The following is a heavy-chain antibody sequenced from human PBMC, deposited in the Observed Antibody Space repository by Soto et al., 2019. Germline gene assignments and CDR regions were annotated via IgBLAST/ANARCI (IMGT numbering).Heavy chain of an antibody. D-gene: IGHD6-13*01. J-gene: IGHJ4*02. CDR1: GFTFSSYA. CDR2: ISYDGSNK. CDR3: ARSLYSSSWSRGLDY. Sequence: LRLSCAASGFTFSSYAMHWVRQAPGKGLEWVAVISYDGSNKYYADSVKGRFTISRDNSKNTLYLQMNSLRAEDTAVYYCARSLYSSSWSRGLDYWGQGTLVTVSS. V-gene: IGHV3-30-3*01.